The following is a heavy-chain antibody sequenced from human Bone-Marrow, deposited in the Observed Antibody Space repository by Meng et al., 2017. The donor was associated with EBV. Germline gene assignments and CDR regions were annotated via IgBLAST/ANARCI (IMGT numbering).Heavy chain of an antibody. D-gene: IGHD4-11*01. V-gene: IGHV4-30-2*01. CDR3: ARVRGSDYTDYSLDY. CDR2: IYHSGGN. J-gene: IGHJ4*02. CDR1: GASSNSGDDS. Sequence: HLRLEESGSGLVKASQTRSLSWAVSGASSNSGDDSWTWIRQPPGRGLEWIGYIYHSGGNHYNPSLKSRVPISVDRSKNQFSLQLTSVSAADTAVYFCARVRGSDYTDYSLDYWGQGTLVTVSS.